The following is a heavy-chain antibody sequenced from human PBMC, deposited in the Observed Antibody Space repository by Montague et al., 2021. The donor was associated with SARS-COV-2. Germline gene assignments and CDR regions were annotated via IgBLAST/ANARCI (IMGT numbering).Heavy chain of an antibody. V-gene: IGHV3-23*03. J-gene: IGHJ4*02. CDR2: IYGDGSKT. CDR3: AKGWDPSGWIAIYDS. D-gene: IGHD6-19*01. CDR1: GFIFSNYA. Sequence: SLSLSCAASGFIFSNYAMNWVRQTPGKGLEWVSVIYGDGSKTYYADSAKGRFTISRDNSKNTLYLQMNSLRTEDTALYYCAKGWDPSGWIAIYDSWGQGTLVPVSS.